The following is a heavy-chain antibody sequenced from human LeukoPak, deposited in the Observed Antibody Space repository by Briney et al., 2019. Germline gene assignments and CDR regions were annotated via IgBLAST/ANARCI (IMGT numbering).Heavy chain of an antibody. J-gene: IGHJ4*02. V-gene: IGHV3-49*03. CDR1: GFTFSDYA. CDR3: TREKRYFDWFQADY. Sequence: GGSLRLSCTASGFTFSDYAMSWFRQAPGKGLEWVGFIRNKAYGGTAEYAASVKGRFTISRDDSKTVAYLQMNSLKTEDTAVYYCTREKRYFDWFQADYWGQGTMVTVSS. D-gene: IGHD3-9*01. CDR2: IRNKAYGGTA.